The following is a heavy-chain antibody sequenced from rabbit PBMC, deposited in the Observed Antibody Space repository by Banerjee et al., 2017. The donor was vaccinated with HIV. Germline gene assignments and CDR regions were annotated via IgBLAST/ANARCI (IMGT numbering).Heavy chain of an antibody. J-gene: IGHJ4*01. CDR2: INTISGDT. CDR3: ARDGAGYAGYGYARL. D-gene: IGHD6-1*01. CDR1: GFSFSYGYV. V-gene: IGHV1S45*01. Sequence: QEQLEESGGDLVKPEGSLTLTCTASGFSFSYGYVMCWVRQAPGKGLEWIACINTISGDTVYATWAKGRFTISKASWTTVTLQMTSLTAADTATYFCARDGAGYAGYGYARLWGPGTLVTVS.